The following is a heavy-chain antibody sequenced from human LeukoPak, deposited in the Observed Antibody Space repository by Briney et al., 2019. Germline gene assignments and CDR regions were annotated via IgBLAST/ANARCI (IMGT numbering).Heavy chain of an antibody. Sequence: PSETLSLTCTVSGGSISSGGYYWSWIRQPPGKGLEWIGYIYHSGSTNYNPSLKSRVTISVDTSKNQFSLKLSSVTAADTAVYYCAKTSGPYSSSWFDYWGQGTLVTVSS. CDR2: IYHSGST. CDR3: AKTSGPYSSSWFDY. V-gene: IGHV4-61*08. CDR1: GGSISSGGYY. J-gene: IGHJ4*02. D-gene: IGHD6-13*01.